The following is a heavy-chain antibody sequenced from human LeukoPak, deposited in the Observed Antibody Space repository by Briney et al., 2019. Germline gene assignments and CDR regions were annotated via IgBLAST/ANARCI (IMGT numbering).Heavy chain of an antibody. CDR3: ARRGGCISTSCNLDY. J-gene: IGHJ4*02. CDR1: GYTFTSYY. V-gene: IGHV1-46*03. CDR2: INPNGGGT. Sequence: ASVKVSSKTSGYTFTSYYMHWMRQAPGQGLEWVGMINPNGGGTSSAQKFQGRVTMTRDTSTSTVYMDLSSLRSEDTAIYYCARRGGCISTSCNLDYWGQGTLVTVSS. D-gene: IGHD2-2*01.